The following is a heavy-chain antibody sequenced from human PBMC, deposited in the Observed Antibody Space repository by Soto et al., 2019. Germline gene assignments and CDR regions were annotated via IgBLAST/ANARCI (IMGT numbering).Heavy chain of an antibody. V-gene: IGHV1-69*02. CDR1: GGTFSSYT. CDR3: AREDYYGSGRYEGGFEY. CDR2: IIPILGIA. J-gene: IGHJ4*02. Sequence: QVQLGQSGAEVKKPGSSVKVSCKASGGTFSSYTISWVRQAPGQGLEWMGRIIPILGIANYAQKFQGRDRITADKSTSTDYMELSSLRSEDMVVYYCAREDYYGSGRYEGGFEYWGQGTLVTVSS. D-gene: IGHD3-10*01.